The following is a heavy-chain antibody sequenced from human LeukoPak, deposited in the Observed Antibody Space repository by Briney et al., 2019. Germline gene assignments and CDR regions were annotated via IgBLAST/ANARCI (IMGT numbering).Heavy chain of an antibody. V-gene: IGHV4-38-2*02. Sequence: SETLSLTCTVSAYSISSDDYWAWIRQPAGKGLEWVASSDHSGSTNYNPSLKSRVTISVDTSKNQFSLKLSSVTAADTAVYYCARVGEMMRDGYKTYYYYYYYMDVWGKGTTVTISS. D-gene: IGHD5-24*01. CDR1: AYSISSDDY. CDR3: ARVGEMMRDGYKTYYYYYYYMDV. CDR2: SDHSGST. J-gene: IGHJ6*03.